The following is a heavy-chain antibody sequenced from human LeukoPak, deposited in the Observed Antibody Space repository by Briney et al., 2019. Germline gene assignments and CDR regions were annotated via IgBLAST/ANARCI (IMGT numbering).Heavy chain of an antibody. CDR3: ARYTTSTLPNWFDP. D-gene: IGHD2/OR15-2a*01. CDR1: GGSISGYF. V-gene: IGHV4-59*08. J-gene: IGHJ5*02. CDR2: IYYTGST. Sequence: SETLSLTCTVSGGSISGYFWSWIRRPPGKGLEWNGYIYYTGSTSYNPSLTSRVTISLDTSKNQFSLRLSCVTAADTAIYYCARYTTSTLPNWFDPWGQGTLVTVSS.